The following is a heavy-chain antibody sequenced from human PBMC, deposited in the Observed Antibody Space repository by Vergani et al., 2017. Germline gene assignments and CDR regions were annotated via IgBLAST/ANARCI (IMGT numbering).Heavy chain of an antibody. V-gene: IGHV4-4*07. CDR3: ARGSTFYYDSSGFEWAFDF. Sequence: QVQLQESGPGLVKPSETLSLTCTVSGGSISRYYWNWIRQPAGKGLEWIGRVYTSGSTSYNPSLRRRVTMSLDTSKNQFSLKLSSVTAADTAVYFCARGSTFYYDSSGFEWAFDFWGQGTMVTVSS. D-gene: IGHD3-22*01. CDR1: GGSISRYY. CDR2: VYTSGST. J-gene: IGHJ3*01.